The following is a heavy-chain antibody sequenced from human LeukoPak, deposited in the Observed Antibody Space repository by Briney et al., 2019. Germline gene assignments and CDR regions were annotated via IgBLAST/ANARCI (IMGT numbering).Heavy chain of an antibody. J-gene: IGHJ6*03. Sequence: SETLSLTCTVSGGSISSSSYYWGWIRQPPGKGLEWIGSMYYSGNTYYNPSLKSRVTISVDTSKNQFSLKLSSVTAADTAVYYCARLYGDYVGPYYYYYMDVWGKGTTVTISS. V-gene: IGHV4-39*01. CDR1: GGSISSSSYY. D-gene: IGHD4-17*01. CDR3: ARLYGDYVGPYYYYYMDV. CDR2: MYYSGNT.